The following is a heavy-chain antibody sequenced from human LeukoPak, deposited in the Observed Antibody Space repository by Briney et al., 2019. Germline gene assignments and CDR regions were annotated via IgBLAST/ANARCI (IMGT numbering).Heavy chain of an antibody. J-gene: IGHJ4*02. CDR3: AKATGTFYYFDY. Sequence: PGGSLRLSCAASGFTFSSYAMSWVRQAPGKGLEWVSAISGSGGSTCYADSVKCRFTISRDNSKNTLYLQMNSLRAEDTAVYYCAKATGTFYYFDYWGQGTLVTVSS. CDR2: ISGSGGST. V-gene: IGHV3-23*01. CDR1: GFTFSSYA. D-gene: IGHD1-1*01.